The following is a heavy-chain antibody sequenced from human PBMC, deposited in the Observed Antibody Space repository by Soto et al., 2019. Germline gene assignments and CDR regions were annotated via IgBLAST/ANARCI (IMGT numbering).Heavy chain of an antibody. J-gene: IGHJ4*02. CDR1: GFTFSSYA. CDR3: AKKRKITGGYIDY. CDR2: ISGSGEVT. V-gene: IGHV3-23*01. D-gene: IGHD3-16*01. Sequence: GGSLRLSCSASGFTFSSYAMSWVRQAPGKGLEWVSVISGSGEVTHYGDSVRGRFTISRDTSKNTLYLQMNSLRAEDTAVYYCAKKRKITGGYIDYWGQGTLVTVYS.